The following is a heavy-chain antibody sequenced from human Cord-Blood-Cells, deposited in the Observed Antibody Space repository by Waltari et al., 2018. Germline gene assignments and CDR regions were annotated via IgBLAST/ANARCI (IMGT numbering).Heavy chain of an antibody. J-gene: IGHJ4*02. Sequence: QVQLQQWDAGLLKPSETLSLTCAVYGGSFSGYYWSWIRQPPGKGLEWIGEINHSGSTNYNPSLKSRVTISVDTSKNQFALKLSSVTAADTAVYYCARGGTIRRYFDWLYYFDYWGQGTLVTVSS. D-gene: IGHD3-9*01. CDR2: INHSGST. CDR3: ARGGTIRRYFDWLYYFDY. CDR1: GGSFSGYY. V-gene: IGHV4-34*01.